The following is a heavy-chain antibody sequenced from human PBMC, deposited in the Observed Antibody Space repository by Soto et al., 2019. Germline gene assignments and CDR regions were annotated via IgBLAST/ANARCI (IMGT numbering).Heavy chain of an antibody. V-gene: IGHV5-51*01. CDR3: ARHGIRPAYCGGDCYPYYYYGMDV. CDR1: GYSFTSYW. CDR2: IYPGDSDT. D-gene: IGHD2-21*02. Sequence: PGESLKISCKGSGYSFTSYWIGWVRQMPGKGLEWMGIIYPGDSDTRYSPSFQGQVTISADKSISTAYLQWSSLKASDTAMYYCARHGIRPAYCGGDCYPYYYYGMDVWGQGTTVTVSS. J-gene: IGHJ6*02.